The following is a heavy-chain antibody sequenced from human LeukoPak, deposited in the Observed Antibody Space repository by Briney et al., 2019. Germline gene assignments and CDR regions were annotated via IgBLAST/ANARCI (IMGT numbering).Heavy chain of an antibody. CDR2: IYTSGST. J-gene: IGHJ5*02. D-gene: IGHD3-3*01. Sequence: SETLSLTCTVSGGSISSYYWSWIRQPAGKGLEWIGRIYTSGSTNYNPSLKSRVTMSVDTSKNQFSLKLSSVTAADTAVYYCAREWYITIFPRGWFDPWGQGTLVTVSS. CDR1: GGSISSYY. V-gene: IGHV4-4*07. CDR3: AREWYITIFPRGWFDP.